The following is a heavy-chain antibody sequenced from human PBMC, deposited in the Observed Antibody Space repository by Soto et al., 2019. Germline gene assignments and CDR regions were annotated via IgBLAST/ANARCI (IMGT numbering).Heavy chain of an antibody. D-gene: IGHD6-6*01. J-gene: IGHJ6*02. Sequence: PGGSLRLSCAASGFTFSSYSMNWVRQAPGKGLEWVSSISSSSSYIYYADSVKGRFTISRDNAKNSLYLQMNSLRAEDTAVYYCARAARLLVPMDVWGQGTTVTVSS. CDR3: ARAARLLVPMDV. CDR2: ISSSSSYI. CDR1: GFTFSSYS. V-gene: IGHV3-21*04.